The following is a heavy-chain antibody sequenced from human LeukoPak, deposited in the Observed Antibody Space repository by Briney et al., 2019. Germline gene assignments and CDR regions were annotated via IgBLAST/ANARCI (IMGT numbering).Heavy chain of an antibody. CDR3: ATETALGYCSGGSCYGSAFDI. CDR1: GYTFTSYA. D-gene: IGHD2-15*01. J-gene: IGHJ3*02. CDR2: IIPILGIA. V-gene: IGHV1-69*04. Sequence: ASVKVSCKASGYTFTSYAISWVRQAPGQGLEWMGRIIPILGIANYAQKFQGRVTITADKSTSTAYMELSSLRSEDTAVYYCATETALGYCSGGSCYGSAFDIWGQGTMVTVSS.